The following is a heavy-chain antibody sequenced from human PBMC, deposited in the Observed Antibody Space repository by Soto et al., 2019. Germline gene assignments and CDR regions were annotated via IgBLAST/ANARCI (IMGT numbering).Heavy chain of an antibody. J-gene: IGHJ6*04. D-gene: IGHD3-10*01. CDR1: GGTFSSYT. CDR3: ARNRRTMVRGALRPLDV. CDR2: IIPILGIA. Sequence: GASVKVSCKASGGTFSSYTISWVRQAPGQGLEWMGRIIPILGIANYAQKFQGRVTITADKSTSTAYMELSSLRSEDTAVYYCARNRRTMVRGALRPLDVWGKGTTVTVSS. V-gene: IGHV1-69*02.